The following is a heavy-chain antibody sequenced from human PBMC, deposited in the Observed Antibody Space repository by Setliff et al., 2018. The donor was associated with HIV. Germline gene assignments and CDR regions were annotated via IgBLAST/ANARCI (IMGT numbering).Heavy chain of an antibody. CDR1: GGSISTYY. Sequence: SETLSLTCSVSGGSISTYYWSWIRQPPGKGLEWIGYIYYSGSTNYNPSLKSRVAISVDTSKNQFSLKLRSVTAADAAVYYCARDKGVVVTRGYNWFDPWGQGTLVTVSS. CDR3: ARDKGVVVTRGYNWFDP. J-gene: IGHJ5*02. V-gene: IGHV4-59*01. D-gene: IGHD2-15*01. CDR2: IYYSGST.